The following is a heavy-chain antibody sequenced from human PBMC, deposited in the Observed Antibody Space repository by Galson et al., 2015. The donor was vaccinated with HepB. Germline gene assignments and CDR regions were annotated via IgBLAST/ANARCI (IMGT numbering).Heavy chain of an antibody. Sequence: LRLSCAVSGFTYNNYWTSWVRQAPGRGLEWVANIKQDGSEKYYVDSVEGRFTVSRDNAKKTLYLDMNALSVEDTAVYYCARGWDTDVTSNFDYWGQGALVTVSS. V-gene: IGHV3-7*03. CDR1: GFTYNNYW. J-gene: IGHJ4*02. CDR3: ARGWDTDVTSNFDY. D-gene: IGHD5-18*01. CDR2: IKQDGSEK.